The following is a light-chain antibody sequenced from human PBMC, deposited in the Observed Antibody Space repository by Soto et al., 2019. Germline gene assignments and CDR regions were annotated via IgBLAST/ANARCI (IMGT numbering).Light chain of an antibody. CDR3: QQYNNWPPWT. Sequence: EIVMTQSPATLSVSPGERATLSCRASQSVSSNLAWYQQKPGQAPRLLIYGASTRATGIPARFSGSGSGTEFTLTISSLQSEDFAVYSCQQYNNWPPWTFGQGTKGEIK. J-gene: IGKJ1*01. V-gene: IGKV3-15*01. CDR1: QSVSSN. CDR2: GAS.